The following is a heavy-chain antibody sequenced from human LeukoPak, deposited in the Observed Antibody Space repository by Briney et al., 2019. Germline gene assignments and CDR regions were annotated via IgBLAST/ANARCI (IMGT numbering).Heavy chain of an antibody. CDR1: GFTFSSYG. CDR2: IRYDGSNK. J-gene: IGHJ4*02. D-gene: IGHD4-17*01. CDR3: ARHGDYAEDY. Sequence: GGSLRLSCAASGFTFSSYGMHWVRQAPGKGLEWVAFIRYDGSNKYYADSVKGRFTISRDNSKNTLYLQMNSLRAEDTAVYYCARHGDYAEDYWGQGTLVTVSS. V-gene: IGHV3-30*02.